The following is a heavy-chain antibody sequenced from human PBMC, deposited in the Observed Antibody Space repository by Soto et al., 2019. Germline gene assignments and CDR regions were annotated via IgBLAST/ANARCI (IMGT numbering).Heavy chain of an antibody. J-gene: IGHJ4*02. V-gene: IGHV1-69*01. CDR2: IVPLSDRT. Sequence: QVQLVQSGAEVKKPGSSLKVSCKVFGETLNSNPIGWVRQAPGQGLEWVGGIVPLSDRTNYAQGLQGRVTGTADGSTSNVYMELSNLKSDDTAVYYCARKSGRDCHSGGGCFSLDVWGQGSLITVSS. D-gene: IGHD2-15*01. CDR1: GETLNSNP. CDR3: ARKSGRDCHSGGGCFSLDV.